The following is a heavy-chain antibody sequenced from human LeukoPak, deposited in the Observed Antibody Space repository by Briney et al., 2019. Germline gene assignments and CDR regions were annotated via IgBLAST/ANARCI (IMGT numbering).Heavy chain of an antibody. CDR1: GYSFSSYY. CDR2: INPNSGDT. J-gene: IGHJ4*02. D-gene: IGHD6-13*01. CDR3: ARTPKNIAAAATGTLDY. Sequence: ASVKVSCKASGYSFSSYYIHWVRQAPGQGLEWMGWINPNSGDTNYAQKFQGRVTMTRDTSISTAYMGLSRLRSDDTAVYYCARTPKNIAAAATGTLDYWGQGTLVTVSS. V-gene: IGHV1-2*02.